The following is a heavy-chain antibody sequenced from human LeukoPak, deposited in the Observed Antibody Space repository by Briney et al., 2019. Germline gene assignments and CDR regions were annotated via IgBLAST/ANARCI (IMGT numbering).Heavy chain of an antibody. CDR1: LYSFTTFG. CDR3: ARGIDSGSPPLGTFEI. Sequence: GPSVKLSSKASLYSFTTFGITGVRQAPGQGLEGMGWISAYNGNTNYAQKLQGRVTMTPDTSTSTAYMELRSLRSDDTAIYYCARGIDSGSPPLGTFEIWGQGTMVTVSS. V-gene: IGHV1-18*01. J-gene: IGHJ3*02. D-gene: IGHD1-26*01. CDR2: ISAYNGNT.